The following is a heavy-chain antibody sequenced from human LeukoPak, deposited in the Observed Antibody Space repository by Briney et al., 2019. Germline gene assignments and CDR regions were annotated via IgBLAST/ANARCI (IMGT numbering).Heavy chain of an antibody. Sequence: PGGSLRLSCAASGFTFSSYAMSWVRQAPGKGLEWVSAISGSGGSTCYADSVKGRFTISRDNSKNTLYLQMNSLRAEDTAVYYCAKDWYCGGGSCYGMDVWGKGTTVTVSS. CDR2: ISGSGGST. D-gene: IGHD2-15*01. V-gene: IGHV3-23*01. CDR3: AKDWYCGGGSCYGMDV. CDR1: GFTFSSYA. J-gene: IGHJ6*04.